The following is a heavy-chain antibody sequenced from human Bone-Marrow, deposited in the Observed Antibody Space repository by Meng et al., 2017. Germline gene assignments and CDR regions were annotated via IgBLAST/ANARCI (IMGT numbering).Heavy chain of an antibody. V-gene: IGHV4-4*02. D-gene: IGHD3-16*02. CDR3: ARVMWELSPDAFDI. Sequence: GSLRLSCAVSGGSISSSNWWSWVRQPPGKGLEWIGEIYHSGSTNYNPSLKSRVTISVDKSKNQFSLKLSSVTAADTAVYYYARVMWELSPDAFDIWGQGTMVTVSS. CDR1: GGSISSSNW. CDR2: IYHSGST. J-gene: IGHJ3*02.